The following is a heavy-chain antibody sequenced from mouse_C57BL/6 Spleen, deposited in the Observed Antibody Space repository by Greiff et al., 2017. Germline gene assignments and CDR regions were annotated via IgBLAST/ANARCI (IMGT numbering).Heavy chain of an antibody. Sequence: EVNVVESGEGLVKPGGSLKLSCAASGFTFSSYAMSWVRQTPEKRLEWVAYISSGGDYIYYADTVKGRFTISRDNARNTLYLQMSSLKSEDTAMYYCTRVYGNYRYAMDYWGQGTSVTVSS. CDR3: TRVYGNYRYAMDY. CDR1: GFTFSSYA. D-gene: IGHD2-1*01. CDR2: ISSGGDYI. V-gene: IGHV5-9-1*02. J-gene: IGHJ4*01.